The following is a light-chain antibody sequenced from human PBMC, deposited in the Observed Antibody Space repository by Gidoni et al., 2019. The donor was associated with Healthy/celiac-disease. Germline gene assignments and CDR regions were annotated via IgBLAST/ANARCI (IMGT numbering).Light chain of an antibody. CDR1: QSISGY. J-gene: IGKJ2*01. Sequence: EIVMTQSPATLSVSPGERVTLSCRASQSISGYLAWYQQKPGQAPRLLIYDVSTRATGIPARFSGSGSGTEFTLTISSLQSEDFAVDYCQQYSNWPYTFGQGTKVEIK. V-gene: IGKV3D-15*01. CDR2: DVS. CDR3: QQYSNWPYT.